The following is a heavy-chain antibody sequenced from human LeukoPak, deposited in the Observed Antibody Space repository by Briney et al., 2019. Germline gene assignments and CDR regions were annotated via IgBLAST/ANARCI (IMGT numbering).Heavy chain of an antibody. V-gene: IGHV3-66*02. D-gene: IGHD5-24*01. CDR3: AVENSRFRFDP. CDR2: IYSGGTT. CDR1: GFTVSSNY. J-gene: IGHJ5*02. Sequence: GGSLRLSCAASGFTVSSNYMSWVRQAPGKGLEWVSVIYSGGTTYDADSVKGRSTISRDNSKNTLYLQMNSLRVEDTAVYYCAVENSRFRFDPWGQGTLVTVSS.